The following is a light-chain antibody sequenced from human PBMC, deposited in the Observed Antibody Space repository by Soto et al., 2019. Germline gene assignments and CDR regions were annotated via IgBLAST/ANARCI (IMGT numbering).Light chain of an antibody. CDR3: QQRGT. V-gene: IGKV3-11*01. Sequence: ELVLTQSPATLSLFPGERATLSCRTSQGLGDYLAWYQQKPGQAPRLLIYDASNRATGIPARFSGSGSGTDFTLTINSLEPEDFAVYYCQQRGTFGQGTKLEIK. CDR2: DAS. CDR1: QGLGDY. J-gene: IGKJ2*01.